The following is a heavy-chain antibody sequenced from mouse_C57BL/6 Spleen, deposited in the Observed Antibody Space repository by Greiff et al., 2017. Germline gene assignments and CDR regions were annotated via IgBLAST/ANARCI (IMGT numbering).Heavy chain of an antibody. CDR1: GYTFTSYW. J-gene: IGHJ4*01. D-gene: IGHD2-4*01. V-gene: IGHV1-55*01. Sequence: QVQLQQSGAELVKPGASVKMSCKASGYTFTSYWITWVKQRPGQGLVWIGDIYPGSGSTNYNEKFKSKAKLTVDTSSSTAYMQLSRLTSEDSAVYYCARGGLRPSYAMDYWGQGTSVTVSS. CDR3: ARGGLRPSYAMDY. CDR2: IYPGSGST.